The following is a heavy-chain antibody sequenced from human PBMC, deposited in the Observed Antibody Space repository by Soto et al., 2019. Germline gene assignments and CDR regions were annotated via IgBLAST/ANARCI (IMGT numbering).Heavy chain of an antibody. CDR1: GFAFTNYW. CDR2: INIDGSIT. V-gene: IGHV3-74*01. D-gene: IGHD1-1*01. CDR3: VSPLDRLRG. Sequence: DVQLVESGGGLVQPGGSLRLSCAASGFTSGFAFTNYWMHWVRQAPGKGLVWVSRINIDGSITDYADSVKGRFPISRDNPKDTPYLQMNSLRLGGTAVYFCVSPLDRLRGWGPGTLVTVSS. J-gene: IGHJ4*02.